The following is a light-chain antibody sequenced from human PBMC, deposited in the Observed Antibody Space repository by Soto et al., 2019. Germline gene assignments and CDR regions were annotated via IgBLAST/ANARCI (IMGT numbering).Light chain of an antibody. J-gene: IGKJ3*01. Sequence: EIVLTQSPATLSLSPGERATLSCRASQSVSSYLAWYQQKPGQAPRLLIYDASNRATGIPARFSGSGSGTDFTLTIISLEPEEFAVDYCQQRSNWPTFGPGTKVDIK. CDR3: QQRSNWPT. CDR1: QSVSSY. V-gene: IGKV3-11*01. CDR2: DAS.